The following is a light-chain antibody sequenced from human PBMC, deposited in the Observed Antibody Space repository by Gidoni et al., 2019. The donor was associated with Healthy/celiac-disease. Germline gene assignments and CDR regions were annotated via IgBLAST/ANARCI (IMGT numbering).Light chain of an antibody. CDR3: QQHSNWPPLT. CDR2: DAS. CDR1: QSVSSY. Sequence: IVLPPSPATLSLSPGERATLSCSASQSVSSYLAWYHQKPGQAPRLLIYDASNRATGIPARFSGSGSGTDFTLTIGSLEAEDFAVYYCQQHSNWPPLTFGPGTKVDIK. V-gene: IGKV3-11*01. J-gene: IGKJ3*01.